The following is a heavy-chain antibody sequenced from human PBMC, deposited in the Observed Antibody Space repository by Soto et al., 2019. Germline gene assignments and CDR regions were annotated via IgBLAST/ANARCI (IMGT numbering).Heavy chain of an antibody. CDR1: GFTFSSYW. CDR2: ISNDGSS. CDR3: ARLPNKSPQN. Sequence: EVQLVESGGGLVQPGGSLRLSCVASGFTFSSYWMHWVRQAPGKGLVWVSSISNDGSSIYADPVKGRFTISRDNAKNTLYLQMNSLRAEDTAVYDCARLPNKSPQNWGQGTLVIVSP. V-gene: IGHV3-74*01. J-gene: IGHJ1*01.